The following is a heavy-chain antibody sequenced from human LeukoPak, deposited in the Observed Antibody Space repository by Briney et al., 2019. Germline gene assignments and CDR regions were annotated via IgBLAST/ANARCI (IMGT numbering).Heavy chain of an antibody. D-gene: IGHD3-16*02. J-gene: IGHJ4*02. CDR2: ISSSGSFI. CDR3: ARSFGGVISYFDY. Sequence: GGSLRLSCAASGFTFSSYSMTWVRQAPGKGLEWVSSISSSGSFIYYADSVKGRFTISRGNAKNSLYLQMSSLRADDTAIYYCARSFGGVISYFDYWGQGTLVTVSS. CDR1: GFTFSSYS. V-gene: IGHV3-21*01.